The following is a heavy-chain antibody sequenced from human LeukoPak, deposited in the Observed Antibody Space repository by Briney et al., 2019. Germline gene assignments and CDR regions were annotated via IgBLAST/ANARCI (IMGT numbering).Heavy chain of an antibody. CDR1: GFTFTNHP. J-gene: IGHJ3*01. V-gene: IGHV3-64*02. CDR3: ARAFRPASDPHDFYDF. CDR2: ISPSGDRT. D-gene: IGHD3-3*01. Sequence: GGSLRLSCAASGFTFTNHPLHWVRQASGKRLQYVSAISPSGDRTWYTDSVKGRFTISRDNSKNTMYLQMGSLRPEDMGVYYCARAFRPASDPHDFYDFWGRGTTVTVSS.